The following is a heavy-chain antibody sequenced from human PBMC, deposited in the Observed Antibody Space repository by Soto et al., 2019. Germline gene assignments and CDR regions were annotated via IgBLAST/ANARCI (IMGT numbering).Heavy chain of an antibody. V-gene: IGHV2-70*11. CDR2: IDWDDDK. D-gene: IGHD2-15*01. Sequence: SGPTLVNPTQTLTLTCTFSGFSLSTSGVGVGWIRQPPGKALEWLARIDWDDDKYYSTSLKTRLTISKDTSKNQVVLTMTNMDPVDTATYYCARLVVVAATNAFDIWGQGTMVTVSS. CDR3: ARLVVVAATNAFDI. CDR1: GFSLSTSGVG. J-gene: IGHJ3*02.